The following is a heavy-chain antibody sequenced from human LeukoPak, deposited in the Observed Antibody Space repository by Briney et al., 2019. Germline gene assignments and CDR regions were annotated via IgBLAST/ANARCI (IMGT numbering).Heavy chain of an antibody. V-gene: IGHV5-51*01. D-gene: IGHD3-22*01. CDR2: IYPGDSDT. CDR1: GYSFTSYW. J-gene: IGHJ3*02. CDR3: ARRGITMIVALPEYDAFDI. Sequence: GESLKISCKGSGYSFTSYWIGWVRQMPGKGLEWMGIIYPGDSDTRYSPSFQGQVTISADKSISTAYLQWSSLKASDTAMYYCARRGITMIVALPEYDAFDIWGQGTMVTVSS.